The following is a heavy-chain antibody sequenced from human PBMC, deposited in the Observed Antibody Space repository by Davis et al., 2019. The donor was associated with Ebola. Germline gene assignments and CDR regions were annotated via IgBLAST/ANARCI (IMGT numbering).Heavy chain of an antibody. V-gene: IGHV1-69*13. CDR3: ARAPSIASAREYYYYYGMDV. CDR1: GGTFSSYA. CDR2: IIPIFGTA. J-gene: IGHJ6*02. D-gene: IGHD6-6*01. Sequence: SVKVSCKASGGTFSSYAISWVRQAPGQGLEWMGGIIPIFGTANYAQKFQGRVTITADESTSTAYMELSSLRSDDTAVYYCARAPSIASAREYYYYYGMDVWGQGTTVTVSS.